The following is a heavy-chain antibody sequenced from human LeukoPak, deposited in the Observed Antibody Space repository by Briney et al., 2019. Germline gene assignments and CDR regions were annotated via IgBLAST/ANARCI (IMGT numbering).Heavy chain of an antibody. CDR3: AKDQEGTTVTPGG. CDR1: GFTFSSYS. D-gene: IGHD4-17*01. J-gene: IGHJ4*02. V-gene: IGHV3-48*04. Sequence: GGSLRLSCAVSGFTFSSYSMNWVRQAPGKGLEWVSYISTSSSTIYYADSVKGRFTLSRDNAKNSLYLQMNSLRAEDTAVYYCAKDQEGTTVTPGGWGQGTLVTVSS. CDR2: ISTSSSTI.